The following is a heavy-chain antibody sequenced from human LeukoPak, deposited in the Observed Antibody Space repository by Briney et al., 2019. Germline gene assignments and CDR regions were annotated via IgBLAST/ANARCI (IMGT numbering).Heavy chain of an antibody. CDR3: AHSRRLGSVTMVRGVKEVHDAFDI. J-gene: IGHJ3*02. CDR2: IYWDDVK. Sequence: GSGPTLVKPTQTLTLTCTFSGFSLSTSGVGVGWIRQPPGKALEWLALIYWDDVKRYSPSLKSRLTITKDTSKNQVVLTMTNMDPVDTATYYCAHSRRLGSVTMVRGVKEVHDAFDIWGQGTMVTVSS. D-gene: IGHD3-10*01. V-gene: IGHV2-5*02. CDR1: GFSLSTSGVG.